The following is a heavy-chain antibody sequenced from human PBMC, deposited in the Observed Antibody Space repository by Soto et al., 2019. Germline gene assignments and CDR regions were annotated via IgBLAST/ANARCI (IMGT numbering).Heavy chain of an antibody. CDR1: GYTFSDYY. Sequence: QVQLVQSGAEVRKPEASVKVSCKASGYTFSDYYINWVRQAPGQGLEWMGWINPNSGGTNYAQKFQGWVTMTRDTSTSTAYMELSRLRSDDTAVYYCATSRGHNERDPFDYWGQGTLVIVSS. CDR2: INPNSGGT. V-gene: IGHV1-2*04. CDR3: ATSRGHNERDPFDY. J-gene: IGHJ4*02. D-gene: IGHD3-10*01.